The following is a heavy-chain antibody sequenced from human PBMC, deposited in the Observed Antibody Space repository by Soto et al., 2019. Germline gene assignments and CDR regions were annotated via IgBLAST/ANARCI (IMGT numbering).Heavy chain of an antibody. CDR3: ARLRTGIAAAGTSQFFDY. J-gene: IGHJ4*02. V-gene: IGHV4-61*01. D-gene: IGHD6-13*01. CDR2: IYYSGST. Sequence: PSETXSLTCTVSGGSVSSGSYYWSWIRQPPGKGLEWIGYIYYSGSTNYNPSLKSRVTISVDTSKNQFSLKLSSVTAADTAVYYCARLRTGIAAAGTSQFFDYWGQGTLVTVSS. CDR1: GGSVSSGSYY.